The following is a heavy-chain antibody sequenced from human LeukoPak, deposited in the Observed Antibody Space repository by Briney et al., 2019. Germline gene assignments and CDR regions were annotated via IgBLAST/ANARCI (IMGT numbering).Heavy chain of an antibody. V-gene: IGHV1-2*02. CDR3: ARDLGNWNYIDY. CDR1: GYTFTGYY. CDR2: INPNSGGT. J-gene: IGHJ4*02. Sequence: ASVKVSCKASGYTFTGYYMHWVRQAPGQGLEWMGWINPNSGGTNYAQKFQGRVTVTRDTSISTAYMELSRLRSDDTAVYYCARDLGNWNYIDYWGQGTLVTVSS. D-gene: IGHD1-1*01.